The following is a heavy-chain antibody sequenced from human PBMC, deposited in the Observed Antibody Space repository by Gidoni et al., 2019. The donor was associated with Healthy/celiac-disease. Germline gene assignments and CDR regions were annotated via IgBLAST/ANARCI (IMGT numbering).Heavy chain of an antibody. CDR3: AKDISSGSYYIDY. V-gene: IGHV3-43*01. Sequence: EVQLVASGGVVVQPGGSLRLSCAASGFTFDDYTMHWVRQAPGKGLEWVSLISWDGGSTYYADSVKGRFTISRDNSKNSLYLQMNSLRTEDTALYYCAKDISSGSYYIDYWGQGTLVTVSS. CDR2: ISWDGGST. D-gene: IGHD1-26*01. CDR1: GFTFDDYT. J-gene: IGHJ4*02.